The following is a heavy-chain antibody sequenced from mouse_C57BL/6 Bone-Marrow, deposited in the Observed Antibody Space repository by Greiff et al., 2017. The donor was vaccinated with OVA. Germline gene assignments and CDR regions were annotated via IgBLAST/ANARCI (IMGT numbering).Heavy chain of an antibody. D-gene: IGHD2-2*01. V-gene: IGHV5-4*01. CDR2: ISDGGSYT. J-gene: IGHJ4*01. CDR1: GFTFSSYA. Sequence: EVKLLESGGGLVKPGGSLKLSCAASGFTFSSYAMSWVRQTPEKRLEWVATISDGGSYTYYPDNVKGRFTISRDNAKNNLYLQMSHLKSEDTAMYYCARDLLWFYYYAMDYWGQGTSVTVSS. CDR3: ARDLLWFYYYAMDY.